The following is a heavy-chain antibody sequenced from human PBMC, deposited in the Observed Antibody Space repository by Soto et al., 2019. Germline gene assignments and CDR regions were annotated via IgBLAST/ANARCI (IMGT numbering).Heavy chain of an antibody. J-gene: IGHJ5*02. CDR2: ISVSGDST. Sequence: PXGSLILSCAASGVPLSNYAMSWVRQAPGKGLEWVSAISVSGDSTYYADSVKGRFTISRDNSKNTLYLQMNSLRAEDTAVYYCATLVVVAATYNWFDHWGQGTPVTVSS. CDR3: ATLVVVAATYNWFDH. CDR1: GVPLSNYA. V-gene: IGHV3-23*01. D-gene: IGHD2-15*01.